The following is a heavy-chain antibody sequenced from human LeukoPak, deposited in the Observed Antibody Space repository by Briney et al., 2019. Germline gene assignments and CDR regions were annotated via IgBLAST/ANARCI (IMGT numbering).Heavy chain of an antibody. CDR2: IYYSGST. Sequence: SETLSLTCTVSGGSLSSYYWSWIRQPPGKGLEWIGYIYYSGSTNYNPSLKSRVTISVDTSKNQFSLKLSSVTAADTAVYYCARRGSYPLTSLDYWGQGTLVTVSS. D-gene: IGHD1-26*01. CDR1: GGSLSSYY. CDR3: ARRGSYPLTSLDY. J-gene: IGHJ4*02. V-gene: IGHV4-59*08.